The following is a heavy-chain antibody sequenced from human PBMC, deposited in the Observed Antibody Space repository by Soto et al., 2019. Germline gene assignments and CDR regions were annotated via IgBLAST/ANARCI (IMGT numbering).Heavy chain of an antibody. CDR3: AKGRGGKTVANFGMDV. J-gene: IGHJ6*02. V-gene: IGHV1-46*01. D-gene: IGHD3-16*01. Sequence: ASVKVSCKASGDSVSNDYLHWVRQAPGQGFEWLGLISPFGGATAYAQRFKGRVSVTMDKSSTTFYLELSSLRSDDTAVYYCAKGRGGKTVANFGMDVWGQGVTVTVSS. CDR2: ISPFGGAT. CDR1: GDSVSNDY.